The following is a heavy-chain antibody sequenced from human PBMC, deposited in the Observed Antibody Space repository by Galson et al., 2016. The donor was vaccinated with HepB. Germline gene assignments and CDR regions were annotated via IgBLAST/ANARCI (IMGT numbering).Heavy chain of an antibody. J-gene: IGHJ4*02. V-gene: IGHV4-38-2*02. D-gene: IGHD1-26*01. Sequence: SETLSLTCAVSGFSISSGFYWGWIRQPPGKGLEWIGSIHHSGSTYYNPSLKSRVTISVDTSKNQFSLKVTSVTAADTAVYHCARDGGDAATTSDFWGPGNLVTVSS. CDR2: IHHSGST. CDR3: ARDGGDAATTSDF. CDR1: GFSISSGFY.